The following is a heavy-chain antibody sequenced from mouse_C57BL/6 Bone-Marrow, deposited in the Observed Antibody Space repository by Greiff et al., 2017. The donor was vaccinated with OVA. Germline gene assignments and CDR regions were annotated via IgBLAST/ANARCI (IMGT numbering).Heavy chain of an antibody. V-gene: IGHV2-9-1*01. J-gene: IGHJ2*01. CDR3: ARNWARWLLYFDY. CDR2: IWTGGGT. Sequence: VKLQESGPGLVAPSQSLSITCTVSGFSLTSYAISWVRQPPGKGLEWLGVIWTGGGTNYNSALKSRLSISKDNSKSQVFLKMNSLQTDDTARYYCARNWARWLLYFDYWGQGTTLTVSS. CDR1: GFSLTSYA. D-gene: IGHD2-3*01.